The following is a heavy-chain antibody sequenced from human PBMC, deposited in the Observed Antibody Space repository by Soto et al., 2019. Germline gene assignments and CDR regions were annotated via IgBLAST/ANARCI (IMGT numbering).Heavy chain of an antibody. CDR1: GGSISSGGYY. J-gene: IGHJ5*02. D-gene: IGHD3-22*01. CDR2: IYYSGGT. CDR3: ASNKYYYDSSGLHP. Sequence: QVQLQESGPGLVKPSQTLSLTCTVSGGSISSGGYYWSWIRQHPGKGLEGIGYIYYSGGTYYNPSLKSRVTISVDTSKNQFSLKLSSVTAADTAVYYCASNKYYYDSSGLHPWGQGTLVTVSS. V-gene: IGHV4-31*03.